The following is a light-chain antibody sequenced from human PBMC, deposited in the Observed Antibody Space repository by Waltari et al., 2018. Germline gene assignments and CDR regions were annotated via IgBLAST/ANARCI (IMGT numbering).Light chain of an antibody. Sequence: DIQLTQSPSTLTASVGDRVTITCRASQSISTWLAWYQQKPGKAPNLLISKASTLQSGVPLRFGGSGSATEFTLTISSLQPDDFATYYCQQYNSYPWTFGQGTKVEIK. V-gene: IGKV1-5*03. CDR3: QQYNSYPWT. CDR1: QSISTW. J-gene: IGKJ1*01. CDR2: KAS.